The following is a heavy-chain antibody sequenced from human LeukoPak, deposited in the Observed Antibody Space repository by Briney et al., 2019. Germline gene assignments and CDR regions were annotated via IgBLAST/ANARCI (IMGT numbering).Heavy chain of an antibody. CDR3: AKVSWLGTLPSYHFDS. CDR2: IRGTGTTT. CDR1: GFTFSDHA. J-gene: IGHJ4*02. V-gene: IGHV3-23*01. Sequence: PGGSLRLSCAASGFTFSDHAMSWVRQAPGKGLEWVSAIRGTGTTTFYAASAKGRFTISRDNSKNTADLQMNSLRAEDTAVYYCAKVSWLGTLPSYHFDSWGQGTQVTVSS. D-gene: IGHD6-19*01.